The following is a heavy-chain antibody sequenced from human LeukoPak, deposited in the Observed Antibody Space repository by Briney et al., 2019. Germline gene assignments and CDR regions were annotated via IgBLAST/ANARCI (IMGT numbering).Heavy chain of an antibody. V-gene: IGHV4-4*07. J-gene: IGHJ6*03. CDR1: GGSISTYY. CDR3: ARTTEGGYTYNYFYYYYMDV. Sequence: SETLSLTCTVSGGSISTYYWSWIRQPAGKGLEWIGRMYSNGSTNYNPSLKSRVTMSVDTSKNQFSLKLSSVTAADTAVYYCARTTEGGYTYNYFYYYYMDVWGKGTTVTISS. D-gene: IGHD5-18*01. CDR2: MYSNGST.